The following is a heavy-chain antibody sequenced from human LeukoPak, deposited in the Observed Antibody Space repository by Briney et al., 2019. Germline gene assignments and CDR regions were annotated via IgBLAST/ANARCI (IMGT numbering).Heavy chain of an antibody. Sequence: AASVKVSCKASGYXFTTYGISWVRQAPGQGLEWMGWISTYNSDTNYAQKFQGRVTMTTDTSTSTAYMELRSLRSDDTAVYYCARDLERYCSGGTCLTFRYWGQGTLVTVSS. CDR1: GYXFTTYG. V-gene: IGHV1-18*01. CDR2: ISTYNSDT. CDR3: ARDLERYCSGGTCLTFRY. J-gene: IGHJ4*02. D-gene: IGHD2-15*01.